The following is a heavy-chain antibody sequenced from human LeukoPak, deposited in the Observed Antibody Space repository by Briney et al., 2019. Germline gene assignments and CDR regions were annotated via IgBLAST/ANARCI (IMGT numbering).Heavy chain of an antibody. V-gene: IGHV1-2*02. D-gene: IGHD6-13*01. Sequence: ASVKVSCKASGYTFTGYYMHWVRQAPGQGLEWMGWINPNSGGTNYAQKFQGRVTMTRDTSISTAYMELSRLRSDDTAVYYCARSGVAAAGHEGDYWGQGTLVTVSS. CDR1: GYTFTGYY. CDR2: INPNSGGT. J-gene: IGHJ4*02. CDR3: ARSGVAAAGHEGDY.